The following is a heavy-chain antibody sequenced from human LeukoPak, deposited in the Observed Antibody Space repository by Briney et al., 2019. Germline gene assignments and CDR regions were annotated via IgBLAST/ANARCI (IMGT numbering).Heavy chain of an antibody. D-gene: IGHD5/OR15-5a*01. CDR2: INQNGGKK. CDR3: ARDPGSSAFDY. Sequence: GGSLRLSCAASGFTFSNYWLNWVRQAPGKGLEWVATINQNGGKKYYVDSVKGRFTISRDNAKDSLYLQMNSLRAEDTAIYYCARDPGSSAFDYWGQGTLVTVSS. CDR1: GFTFSNYW. J-gene: IGHJ4*02. V-gene: IGHV3-7*01.